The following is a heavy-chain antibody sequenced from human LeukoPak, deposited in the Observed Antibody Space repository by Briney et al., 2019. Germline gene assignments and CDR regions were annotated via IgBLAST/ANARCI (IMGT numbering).Heavy chain of an antibody. CDR3: AREYSNSPISGCYYYGMDV. J-gene: IGHJ6*02. CDR1: GFTVSSNY. Sequence: GGSLRLSCAASGFTVSSNYMTWVRQAPWKGLEWVSVIYSGGTTYYADSVKGRFTISRDNSKNMLYLQMNSLRAEDTAVYYCAREYSNSPISGCYYYGMDVWGQGTTVTVSS. CDR2: IYSGGTT. V-gene: IGHV3-66*01. D-gene: IGHD6-6*01.